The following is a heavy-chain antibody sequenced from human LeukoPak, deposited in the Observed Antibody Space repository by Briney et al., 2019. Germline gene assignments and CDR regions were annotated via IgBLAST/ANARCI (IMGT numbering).Heavy chain of an antibody. J-gene: IGHJ4*02. Sequence: PGGSLRLSCAASGFTFSSYAMSWVRQAPGKGLEWVSAISGSGGSTYYADSVKGRFTISRDNSKNTLYLQMNSLRAEDTAVYHCAKDHIVLGNYFDYWGQGTLVTVSS. V-gene: IGHV3-23*01. CDR1: GFTFSSYA. D-gene: IGHD2-8*01. CDR3: AKDHIVLGNYFDY. CDR2: ISGSGGST.